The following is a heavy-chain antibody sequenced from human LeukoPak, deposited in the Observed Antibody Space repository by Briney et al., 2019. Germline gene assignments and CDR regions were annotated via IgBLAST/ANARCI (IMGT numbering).Heavy chain of an antibody. CDR2: INHSGST. CDR1: GGSFSGYY. CDR3: ARDPYLNWFDP. Sequence: SETLSLTCAVYGGSFSGYYWSWIRQPPGKGLEWIGEINHSGSTNYNPSLKSRVTIPVDTSKNQFSLKLSSVTAADTAVYYCARDPYLNWFDPWGQGTLVTVSS. V-gene: IGHV4-34*01. J-gene: IGHJ5*02.